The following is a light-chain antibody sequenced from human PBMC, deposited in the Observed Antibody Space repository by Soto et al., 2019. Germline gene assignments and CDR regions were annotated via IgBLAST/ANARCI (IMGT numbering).Light chain of an antibody. V-gene: IGKV1-39*01. Sequence: DIQMTQSPSSLSASLGDRVTITCRASQNIDNYLNWYQHKTGEAPKLLIYASSTLQSGVPARFSGSGSGTEFTLTISTLQAEDFAAYFCQESYSSPAVSFGGGTKVEIK. CDR3: QESYSSPAVS. CDR1: QNIDNY. J-gene: IGKJ4*01. CDR2: ASS.